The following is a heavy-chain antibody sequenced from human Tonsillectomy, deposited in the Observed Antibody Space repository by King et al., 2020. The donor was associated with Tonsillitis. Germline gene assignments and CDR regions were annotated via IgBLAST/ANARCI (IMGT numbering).Heavy chain of an antibody. J-gene: IGHJ3*02. V-gene: IGHV3-21*01. CDR1: GFTFSSYS. CDR2: ISSSSSYI. CDR3: AGAMRATDAFDI. Sequence: VQLVQSGGGLVKPGGSLRLSCAASGFTFSSYSMNWVRQAPGKGLEWVSSISSSSSYIYYADSVKGRFTISRDNAKNSLYLQMNSLRAEDTAVYYCAGAMRATDAFDIWGQGTMVTVSS.